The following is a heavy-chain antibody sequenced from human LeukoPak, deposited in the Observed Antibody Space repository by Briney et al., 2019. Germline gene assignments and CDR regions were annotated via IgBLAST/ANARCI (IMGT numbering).Heavy chain of an antibody. CDR2: ISWNSGSI. CDR1: GFTFDDYA. V-gene: IGHV3-9*01. Sequence: GGSLRPSCAASGFTFDDYAMHWVRQAPGKGLEWVSGISWNSGSIGYADSVKGRFTISRDNAKNSLYLQMNSLRAEDTALYYCAKVQDCSSTSCYSTYYYGMDVWGQGTTVTVSS. CDR3: AKVQDCSSTSCYSTYYYGMDV. J-gene: IGHJ6*02. D-gene: IGHD2-2*01.